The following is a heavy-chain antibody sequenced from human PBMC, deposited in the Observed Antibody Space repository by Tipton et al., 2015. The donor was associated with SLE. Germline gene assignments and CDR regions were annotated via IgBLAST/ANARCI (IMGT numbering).Heavy chain of an antibody. CDR1: GGSFGGYY. CDR3: ASGYSSGWYPLPVGIYYFDY. D-gene: IGHD6-19*01. CDR2: INHSGST. J-gene: IGHJ4*02. Sequence: LRLSCAVYGGSFGGYYWCWIRQPPGKGLEWIGEINHSGSTNYNPSLKSRVTISVDTSKNQFSLKLSSVTAADTAVYYCASGYSSGWYPLPVGIYYFDYWGQGTLVTVSS. V-gene: IGHV4-34*01.